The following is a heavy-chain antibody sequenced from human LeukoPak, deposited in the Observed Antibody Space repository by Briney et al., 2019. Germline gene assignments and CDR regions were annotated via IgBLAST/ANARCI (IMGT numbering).Heavy chain of an antibody. V-gene: IGHV3-23*01. D-gene: IGHD6-19*01. J-gene: IGHJ4*02. CDR3: AKDKSSGWYLDYFDY. CDR1: GFTFSSYA. Sequence: GGSLRLSCAASGFTFSSYAMSWVRQAPGKGLEWVSAISGSGGSTYYADSVKGRFTISRDNSKNTLYLQMNSLRAEDTAMYYCAKDKSSGWYLDYFDYWGQGTLVIVSS. CDR2: ISGSGGST.